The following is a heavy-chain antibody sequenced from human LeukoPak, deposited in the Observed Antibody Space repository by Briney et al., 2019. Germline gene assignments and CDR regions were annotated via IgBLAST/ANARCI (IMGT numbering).Heavy chain of an antibody. D-gene: IGHD6-19*01. CDR2: IAGSVSTI. Sequence: GGSLRLSCAASGFTFSDYYMSWIRQAPGKGLEWVSYIAGSVSTIYYADSVKGRFTISRDNSKNTLYLQMNSLRAEDTAVYYCAREVRYSSGWYFDYAFDIWGQGTMVTVSS. CDR3: AREVRYSSGWYFDYAFDI. V-gene: IGHV3-11*04. CDR1: GFTFSDYY. J-gene: IGHJ3*02.